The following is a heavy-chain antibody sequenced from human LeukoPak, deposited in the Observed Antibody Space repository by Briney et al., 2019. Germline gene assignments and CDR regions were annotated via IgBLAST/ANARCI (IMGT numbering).Heavy chain of an antibody. CDR1: GGSIGSGPYY. V-gene: IGHV4-39*01. J-gene: IGHJ4*02. CDR2: IYYTKNS. D-gene: IGHD3-22*01. Sequence: SETLSLTCTVSGGSIGSGPYYWSWIRQTPGKGLEWIGTIYYTKNSYYNSSLKSRVTISIDTSKNQFSLKLNSVTAADTAIYYRARRDNSDSSGYFDHWGQGTLVTVSS. CDR3: ARRDNSDSSGYFDH.